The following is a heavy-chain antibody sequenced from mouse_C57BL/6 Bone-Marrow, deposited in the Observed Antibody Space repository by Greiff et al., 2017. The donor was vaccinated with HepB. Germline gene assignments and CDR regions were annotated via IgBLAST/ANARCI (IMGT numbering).Heavy chain of an antibody. CDR1: GFTFSSYA. Sequence: EVQLVESGGGLVKPGGSLKLSCAASGFTFSSYAMSWVRQTPEKRLEWVATISDGGSYTYYPDNVKGRFTISREKAKNNLYLQMSNLKSEDTAMYYCAREGLVLRIKKAMDYWGQGTTVTVSS. V-gene: IGHV5-4*01. CDR3: AREGLVLRIKKAMDY. D-gene: IGHD1-1*01. CDR2: ISDGGSYT. J-gene: IGHJ4*01.